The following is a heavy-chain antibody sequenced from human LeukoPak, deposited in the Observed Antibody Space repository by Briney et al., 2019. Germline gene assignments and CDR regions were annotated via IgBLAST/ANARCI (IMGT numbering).Heavy chain of an antibody. V-gene: IGHV1-2*02. J-gene: IGHJ3*02. D-gene: IGHD1-1*01. CDR3: ARRTLHGIAFDI. CDR2: LNPDSGFT. CDR1: GYTFNLKY. Sequence: ASVKVSCKTSGYTFNLKYIHWVRQAPGQGLEWMGWLNPDSGFTKNAQKFQGRVTLTRDTSIDTAYMELSSLRSDDTAVYYCARRTLHGIAFDIWGQGTMVTVSS.